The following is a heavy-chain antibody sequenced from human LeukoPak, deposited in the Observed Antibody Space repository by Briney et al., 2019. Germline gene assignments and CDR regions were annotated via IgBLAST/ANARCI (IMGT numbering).Heavy chain of an antibody. CDR2: IYSGGST. CDR3: ASPTQAVTSYYGMDV. CDR1: GFTVSSNY. D-gene: IGHD4-17*01. Sequence: QTGGSLRLSCAASGFTVSSNYMSWVRQAPGKGLEWVSVIYSGGSTYYADSVKGRFTISRDNSKNTLYLQMNSLRAEDTAVYYCASPTQAVTSYYGMDVWGQGTTVTVSS. J-gene: IGHJ6*02. V-gene: IGHV3-66*01.